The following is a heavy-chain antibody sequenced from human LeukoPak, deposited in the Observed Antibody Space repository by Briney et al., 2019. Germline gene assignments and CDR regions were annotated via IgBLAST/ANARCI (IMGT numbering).Heavy chain of an antibody. D-gene: IGHD3-16*02. CDR2: MSSGGTYI. CDR3: ARDRPRGACRVFVAL. V-gene: IGHV3-21*01. J-gene: IGHJ4*02. CDR1: GFTFSNHD. Sequence: GGSLRLSCTASGFTFSNHDMTWVRQAPGKGLEWVSSMSSGGTYIYYADSVRGRFTICRDNAKNSLYLVMNSLRAEDTATYYCARDRPRGACRVFVALWGQGTLVTVSS.